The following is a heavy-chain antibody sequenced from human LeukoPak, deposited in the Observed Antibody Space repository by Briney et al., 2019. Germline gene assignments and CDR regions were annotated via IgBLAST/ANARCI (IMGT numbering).Heavy chain of an antibody. CDR1: GFXFGDYA. J-gene: IGHJ4*02. Sequence: GGSLRLSCTASGFXFGDYAISWFRQAPGEGLEWVGFIRSKAHGGTTEYAASVKGRLTISRDDSKSIAYLQMDSLKTEDTAVYYCTRAGRYCSGGSCYSFYWGQGTLVTVSS. V-gene: IGHV3-49*03. CDR2: IRSKAHGGTT. D-gene: IGHD2-15*01. CDR3: TRAGRYCSGGSCYSFY.